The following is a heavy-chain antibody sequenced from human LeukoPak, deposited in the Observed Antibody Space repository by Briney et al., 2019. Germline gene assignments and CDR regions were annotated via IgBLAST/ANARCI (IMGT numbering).Heavy chain of an antibody. Sequence: PGGSLRLSCAASGFAVSRNYISWVRQAPGNGLEWVSEIYRDDSTYYAASVKGRFSIFRDNSKNTLYLQMNSLRAEDTAVYYCARRAGGYSHPYDYWGQGILVTVSS. CDR3: ARRAGGYSHPYDY. CDR1: GFAVSRNY. V-gene: IGHV3-53*01. CDR2: IYRDDST. D-gene: IGHD4-23*01. J-gene: IGHJ4*02.